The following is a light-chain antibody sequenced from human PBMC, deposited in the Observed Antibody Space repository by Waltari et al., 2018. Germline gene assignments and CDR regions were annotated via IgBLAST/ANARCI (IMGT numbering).Light chain of an antibody. J-gene: IGLJ3*02. CDR2: GKN. V-gene: IGLV3-19*01. CDR1: RLRSYY. CDR3: NSRDSSGSHLWV. Sequence: SSELTQDPAVSVALGPTVRITCQGDRLRSYYANWYQQKPRQAPLLVIYGKNNRPSGIPDRFSGSSSGNTASLTITGAQAEDEADYYCNSRDSSGSHLWVFGGGTKLSVL.